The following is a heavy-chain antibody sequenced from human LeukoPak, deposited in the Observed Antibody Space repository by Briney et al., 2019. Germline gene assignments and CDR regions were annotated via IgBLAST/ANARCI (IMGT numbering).Heavy chain of an antibody. V-gene: IGHV4-61*02. CDR2: IHTSGST. CDR3: AREADLDFRSDWFDP. CDR1: GGSISSGSYY. D-gene: IGHD3-10*01. J-gene: IGHJ5*02. Sequence: PSETLSLTCTVSGGSISSGSYYWSWIRQPAGKGLEWIGRIHTSGSTNYNPSLKSRVTISVDTSKNQFSLKLSSVTAADTAVYYCAREADLDFRSDWFDPWGQGTLVTVSS.